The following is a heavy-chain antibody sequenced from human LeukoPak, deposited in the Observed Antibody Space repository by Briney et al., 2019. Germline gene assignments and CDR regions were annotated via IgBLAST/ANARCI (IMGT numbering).Heavy chain of an antibody. V-gene: IGHV1-2*02. Sequence: ASVKVSCKASGYTFTNYGISWVRQAPGQGPEWMGWINPNSGGTNYAQKFQGRVTMTRDTSITTAYMELSRLTSDDTAVYYCSRGEIDGPDFDYWGQGTLVTVSS. CDR2: INPNSGGT. D-gene: IGHD2/OR15-2a*01. CDR1: GYTFTNYG. J-gene: IGHJ4*02. CDR3: SRGEIDGPDFDY.